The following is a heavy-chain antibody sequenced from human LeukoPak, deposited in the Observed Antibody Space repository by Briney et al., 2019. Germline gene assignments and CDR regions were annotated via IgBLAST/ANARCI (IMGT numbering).Heavy chain of an antibody. CDR2: IRYDGSNK. V-gene: IGHV3-30*02. CDR3: AKDRPFGEFGELSTAFDI. J-gene: IGHJ3*02. CDR1: GFTFSSYG. D-gene: IGHD3-10*01. Sequence: GGSLRLSCAASGFTFSSYGMHWVRQAPGKGLEWVAFIRYDGSNKYYADSVKGRFTISRDNSKNTLYLQMNSLRAEDTAVYYCAKDRPFGEFGELSTAFDIWGQGTMVTVSS.